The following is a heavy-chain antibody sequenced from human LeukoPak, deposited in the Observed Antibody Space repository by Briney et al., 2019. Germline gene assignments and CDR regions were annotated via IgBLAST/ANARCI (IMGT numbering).Heavy chain of an antibody. CDR1: GFTFSTYN. J-gene: IGHJ6*03. D-gene: IGHD3-10*01. CDR2: ISSSSSTI. V-gene: IGHV3-48*01. CDR3: ARDGDYYGSGSYYYYYYYMDV. Sequence: PGGSLRLSCEASGFTFSTYNMNWVRQAPGKGLEWVSYISSSSSTIYYADSVKGRFTISRDNAKNSLYLQMNSLRAEDTAVYYCARDGDYYGSGSYYYYYYYMDVWGKGTTVTVSS.